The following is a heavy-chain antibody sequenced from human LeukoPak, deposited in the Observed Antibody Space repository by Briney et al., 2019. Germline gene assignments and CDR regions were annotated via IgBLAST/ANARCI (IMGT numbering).Heavy chain of an antibody. Sequence: SGTLSLTCTVSGGSISSNNWWSWVRQPPGKGLEWIGEIYHSGSTNYSPSLKSRVSISLDRSKNQFALQLTSVTAADTAMYLCARGNWGYFTDWGQGTLVTVSS. V-gene: IGHV4-4*02. CDR1: GGSISSNNW. CDR3: ARGNWGYFTD. CDR2: IYHSGST. D-gene: IGHD3-3*01. J-gene: IGHJ4*02.